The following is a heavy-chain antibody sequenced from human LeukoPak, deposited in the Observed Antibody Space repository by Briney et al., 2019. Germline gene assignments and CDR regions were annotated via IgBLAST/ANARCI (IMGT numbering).Heavy chain of an antibody. CDR2: IYTSGST. J-gene: IGHJ4*02. CDR1: GFTVSNNY. Sequence: PGGSLRLSCAASGFTVSNNYISWVRQAPGKGLEWVSLIYTSGSTYYADSVKGRFTISRDLSKNTLYLQMNSLRAEDTAVYYCARVTTSGSYKFDYWGQGTLVTVSS. V-gene: IGHV3-53*01. D-gene: IGHD3-10*01. CDR3: ARVTTSGSYKFDY.